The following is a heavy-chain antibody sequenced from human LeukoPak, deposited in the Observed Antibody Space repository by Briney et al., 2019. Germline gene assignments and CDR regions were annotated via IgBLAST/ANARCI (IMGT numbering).Heavy chain of an antibody. V-gene: IGHV4-4*02. Sequence: PSETLSLTCAVSGGSITTRNFWSWDRQPPGKGLEWIAEMHHDGSANYNPSLKSRVSMSVDKSKNHFSLRLTSVTAADTAVYYCAREGLGETYFEYWGRGILVTVSS. J-gene: IGHJ4*02. CDR2: MHHDGSA. CDR3: AREGLGETYFEY. CDR1: GGSITTRNF. D-gene: IGHD3-10*01.